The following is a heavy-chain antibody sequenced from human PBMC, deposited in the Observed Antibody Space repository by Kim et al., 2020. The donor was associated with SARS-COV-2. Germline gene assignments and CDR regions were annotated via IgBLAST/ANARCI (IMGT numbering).Heavy chain of an antibody. J-gene: IGHJ4*02. CDR3: AGGAAVLDY. V-gene: IGHV3-7*01. D-gene: IGHD6-13*01. CDR2: SEK. Sequence: SEKYYVDSGKGRFTISRDNAKSSLYLQMNGLRAEDTAVYYCAGGAAVLDYWGQGTLVTVSS.